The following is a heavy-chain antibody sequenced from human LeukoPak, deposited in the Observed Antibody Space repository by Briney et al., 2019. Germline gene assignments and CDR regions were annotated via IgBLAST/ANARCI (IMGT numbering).Heavy chain of an antibody. CDR2: IFSTGST. J-gene: IGHJ4*02. Sequence: PSETLSLTCTVSGGSISSYHWNWIRQPPGKGLEWIGYIFSTGSTNYNPSLKSRVTISLDTSKSQFSLRLTSVTAADTAVYYCARRYGSGSYDKFDYWGLGTLVTVSS. V-gene: IGHV4-59*08. CDR1: GGSISSYH. CDR3: ARRYGSGSYDKFDY. D-gene: IGHD3-10*01.